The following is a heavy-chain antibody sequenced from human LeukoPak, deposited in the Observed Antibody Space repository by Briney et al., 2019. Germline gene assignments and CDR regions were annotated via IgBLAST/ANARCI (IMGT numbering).Heavy chain of an antibody. CDR3: ARDDRFGELKLFDY. D-gene: IGHD3-10*01. V-gene: IGHV1-18*01. Sequence: GASVKVSCKASGYTFTSYGISWVRQAPGQGLEWMGWISAYNGNTNYAQKLQGRDTMTTDTSTSTAYMELRSLRSDDTAVYYCARDDRFGELKLFDYWGQGTLVTVSS. CDR1: GYTFTSYG. CDR2: ISAYNGNT. J-gene: IGHJ4*02.